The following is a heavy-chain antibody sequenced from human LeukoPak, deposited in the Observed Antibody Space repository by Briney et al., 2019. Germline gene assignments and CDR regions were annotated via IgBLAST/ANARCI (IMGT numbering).Heavy chain of an antibody. V-gene: IGHV4-59*12. J-gene: IGHJ5*02. D-gene: IGHD2-8*02. CDR2: IYYSGST. Sequence: SETLSLTCTVSGGSISSYYWSWIRQPPGKGLEWIGYIYYSGSTNYNPSLKSRVTISVDTSKNQFSLKLNSVTAADTSVYYCAREESGWFDPWGQGTLVTVSS. CDR3: AREESGWFDP. CDR1: GGSISSYY.